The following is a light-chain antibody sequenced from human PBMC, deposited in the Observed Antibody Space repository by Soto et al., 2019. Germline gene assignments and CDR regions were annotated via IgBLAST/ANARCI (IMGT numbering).Light chain of an antibody. CDR1: QSVSDY. CDR3: QQRVNWPPT. CDR2: DAS. V-gene: IGKV3-11*01. Sequence: VLTQSPARLSLSPGERATLSCRAGQSVSDYLAWYQQKPGQPPRLLFFDASNRATVVPDRFSAGGSGTDFTLIISSLEPEDIAVYYCQQRVNWPPTFGGGTKVEI. J-gene: IGKJ4*01.